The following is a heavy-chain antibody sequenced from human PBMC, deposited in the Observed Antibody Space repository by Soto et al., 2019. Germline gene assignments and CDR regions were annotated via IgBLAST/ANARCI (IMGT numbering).Heavy chain of an antibody. V-gene: IGHV1-18*01. Sequence: GASVKVSCKASGYTFTSYGISWVRQAPGQGLEWMGWISAYNGNTNYAQKLQGRVTMTTDTSTSTAYMELRSLRSDDTAVYYCARGRSYYDILTGWGSDYYYGMDVWGQGTTVTV. J-gene: IGHJ6*02. CDR1: GYTFTSYG. D-gene: IGHD3-9*01. CDR3: ARGRSYYDILTGWGSDYYYGMDV. CDR2: ISAYNGNT.